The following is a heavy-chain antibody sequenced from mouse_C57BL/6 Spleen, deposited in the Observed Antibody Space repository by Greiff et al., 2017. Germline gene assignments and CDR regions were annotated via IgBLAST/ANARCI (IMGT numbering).Heavy chain of an antibody. CDR3: ARYSTTAEAWFAY. V-gene: IGHV1-55*01. Sequence: QVHVKQPGAELVKPGASVKMSCKASGYTFTSYWITWVKQRPGQGLEWIGDIYPGSGSTNYNEKFKSKATLTVDTSSSTAYMQLSSLTSEDSAVYYCARYSTTAEAWFAYWGQGTLVTVSA. CDR2: IYPGSGST. J-gene: IGHJ3*01. D-gene: IGHD1-2*01. CDR1: GYTFTSYW.